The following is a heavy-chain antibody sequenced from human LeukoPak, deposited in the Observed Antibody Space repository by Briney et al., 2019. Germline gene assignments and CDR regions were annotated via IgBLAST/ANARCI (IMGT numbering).Heavy chain of an antibody. V-gene: IGHV3-21*01. J-gene: IGHJ6*02. CDR3: ARDLLVPAANSYYYYGMDV. CDR2: ISSSSSYI. Sequence: PGGSLRLSCAASGFTFSSYSMTWVRQAPGKGLEWVSSISSSSSYIYYADSVKGRFTISRDNAKNSLYLQMNSLRAEDTAVYYCARDLLVPAANSYYYYGMDVWGQGTTVTVSS. D-gene: IGHD2-2*01. CDR1: GFTFSSYS.